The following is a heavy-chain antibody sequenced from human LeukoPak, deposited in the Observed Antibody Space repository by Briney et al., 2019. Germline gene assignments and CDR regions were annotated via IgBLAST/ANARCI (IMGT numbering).Heavy chain of an antibody. D-gene: IGHD1-20*01. Sequence: GSSVKLSCKASGGTFSSYTISWVRQAPGQGLEWMGRIIPILGIANYAQKFQGRVTITADKSTSTAYMELSSLRSEDTAVYYCARTGGNWNRYYFDYWGQGTLVTVSS. CDR2: IIPILGIA. CDR3: ARTGGNWNRYYFDY. J-gene: IGHJ4*02. CDR1: GGTFSSYT. V-gene: IGHV1-69*02.